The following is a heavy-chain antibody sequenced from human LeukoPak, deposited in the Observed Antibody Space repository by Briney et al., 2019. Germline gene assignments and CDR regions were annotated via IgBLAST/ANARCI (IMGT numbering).Heavy chain of an antibody. V-gene: IGHV1-69*05. CDR2: IIPIFGTA. J-gene: IGHJ4*02. CDR3: ARDGSYSHFDY. D-gene: IGHD1-26*01. CDR1: GYTLTELS. Sequence: SVKVSCKVSGYTLTELSMHWVRQAPGQGLEWMGGIIPIFGTANYAQKFQGRVTITTDESTSTAYMELSSLRSEDTAVYYCARDGSYSHFDYWGQGTLVTVSS.